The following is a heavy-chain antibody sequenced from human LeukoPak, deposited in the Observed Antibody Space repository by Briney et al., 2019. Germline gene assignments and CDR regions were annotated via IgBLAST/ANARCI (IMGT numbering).Heavy chain of an antibody. Sequence: ASVKVSCKASGYTFTSYDINWVRQATGQGLEWMGWMNPNSGYTGYAQKFQGRVTMTRDTSISTAYMELSRLRSDDTAVYYCARAIDRWELPPLGSWGQGTLVTVSS. J-gene: IGHJ5*01. CDR3: ARAIDRWELPPLGS. V-gene: IGHV1-8*01. D-gene: IGHD1-26*01. CDR2: MNPNSGYT. CDR1: GYTFTSYD.